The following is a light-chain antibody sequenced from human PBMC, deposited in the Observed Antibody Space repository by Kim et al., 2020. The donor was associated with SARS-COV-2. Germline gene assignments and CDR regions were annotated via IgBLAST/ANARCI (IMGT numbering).Light chain of an antibody. J-gene: IGKJ2*03. CDR2: WAS. Sequence: TATIHCKSSHSVCRGTTNKNYLAWYQQKSGQPPKLLIYWASMRACGVPQRFRGSGFGTDFTLTISGLQAEDVAVYYCQHYYTTMYSFGQGTKLEI. CDR3: QHYYTTMYS. CDR1: HSVCRGTTNKNY. V-gene: IGKV4-1*01.